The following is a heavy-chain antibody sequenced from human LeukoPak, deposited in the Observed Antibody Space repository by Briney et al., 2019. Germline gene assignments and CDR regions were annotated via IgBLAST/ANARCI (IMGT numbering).Heavy chain of an antibody. CDR1: GYTFTSYD. J-gene: IGHJ6*03. V-gene: IGHV1-8*02. CDR3: ARTAQLGYCSGGSCYYYYMDV. CDR2: MNPNSGNT. Sequence: ASVKVSCKASGYTFTSYDINWVRQASGQGLEWMGWMNPNSGNTGYAQKFQGRVTMTRNTSISTAYMELSSLRSEDTAVYYCARTAQLGYCSGGSCYYYYMDVWGKGTTVTISS. D-gene: IGHD2-15*01.